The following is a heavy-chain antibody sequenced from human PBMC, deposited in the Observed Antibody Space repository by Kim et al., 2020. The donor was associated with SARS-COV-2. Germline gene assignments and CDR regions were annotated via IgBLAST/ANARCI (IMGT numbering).Heavy chain of an antibody. CDR2: IWKDGRNK. CDR1: GFIVNTYG. Sequence: GGSLRLSCAASGFIVNTYGMHWVRQAPGKGLEWVAVIWKDGRNKYYGDSMKGRCTTSRDESKNTAYLQMNSLRAEDTAVYYCAKDGGEGNYYGLDVWGLGTTVTVSS. CDR3: AKDGGEGNYYGLDV. J-gene: IGHJ6*02. D-gene: IGHD3-16*01. V-gene: IGHV3-33*03.